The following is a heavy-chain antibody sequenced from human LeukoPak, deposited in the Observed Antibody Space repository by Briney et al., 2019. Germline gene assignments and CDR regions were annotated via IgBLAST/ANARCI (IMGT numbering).Heavy chain of an antibody. CDR2: TYTGEADT. CDR1: GYSFTSYW. Sequence: GESLKISCQGFGYSFTSYWIGWVRPTPGKGLEWMGITYTGEADTRYRPSFQGQVTISADKSISTAYLQWSSLKASDTAMFYCARQLGNAYCAAYFDYWGQGTLVTVSS. J-gene: IGHJ4*02. V-gene: IGHV5-51*01. CDR3: ARQLGNAYCAAYFDY. D-gene: IGHD3-16*01.